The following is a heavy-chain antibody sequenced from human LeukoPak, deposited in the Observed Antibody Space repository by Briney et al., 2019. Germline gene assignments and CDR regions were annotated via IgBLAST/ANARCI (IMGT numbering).Heavy chain of an antibody. V-gene: IGHV3-53*01. CDR2: IYSGGST. D-gene: IGHD3-10*01. Sequence: GGSLRLSCAASGFTVSSNYMSWVRQAPGKGLEWASVIYSGGSTNYADSVKGRFTISRDNSKNTLYLQMNSLRAEDTAVYYCARASMVVVRGVIKKYYFDYWGQGTLVTVSS. J-gene: IGHJ4*02. CDR3: ARASMVVVRGVIKKYYFDY. CDR1: GFTVSSNY.